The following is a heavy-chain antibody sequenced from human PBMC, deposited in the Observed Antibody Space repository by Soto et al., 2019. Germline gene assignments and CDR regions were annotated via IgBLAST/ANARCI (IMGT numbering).Heavy chain of an antibody. CDR1: GGSFSGYY. Sequence: QVQLQQWGAGLLKPSETLSLTCAVYGGSFSGYYWSWIRQPPGKGLEWIGEINHSGSTNYNPSLKSRVTISVDTSKNQFSLKLSSVTAADTAVYYCARGRVVVVAATRHDAFDIWGQGTMVTVSS. V-gene: IGHV4-34*01. CDR2: INHSGST. J-gene: IGHJ3*02. CDR3: ARGRVVVVAATRHDAFDI. D-gene: IGHD2-15*01.